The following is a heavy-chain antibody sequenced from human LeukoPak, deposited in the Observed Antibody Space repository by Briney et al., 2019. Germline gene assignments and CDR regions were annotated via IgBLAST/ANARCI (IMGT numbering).Heavy chain of an antibody. CDR2: INHSGST. Sequence: PSETLSLTCAVYGGSSSGYYWSWIRQPPGKGLEWIGEINHSGSTNYNPSLRSRVTISVDTSKNQFSLKLSSVTAADTAVYYCARAQRDYYYYCMDVWDKGITVTVSS. CDR1: GGSSSGYY. V-gene: IGHV4-34*01. J-gene: IGHJ6*03. CDR3: ARAQRDYYYYCMDV.